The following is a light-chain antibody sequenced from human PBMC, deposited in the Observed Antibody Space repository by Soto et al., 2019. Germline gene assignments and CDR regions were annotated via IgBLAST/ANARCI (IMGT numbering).Light chain of an antibody. Sequence: QSVRTQPPSASGTPGQRIIISCSGSTSNIESHSVNWFQQVPGTAPRLLIITNNQRPSGVPDRFSGSKSGASASLAISGLQSEDEATYYCATWDDSRKGVFGTGTKVTVL. J-gene: IGLJ1*01. V-gene: IGLV1-44*01. CDR3: ATWDDSRKGV. CDR2: TNN. CDR1: TSNIESHS.